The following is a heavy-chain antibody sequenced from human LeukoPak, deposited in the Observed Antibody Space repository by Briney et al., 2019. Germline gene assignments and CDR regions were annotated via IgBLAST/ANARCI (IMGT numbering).Heavy chain of an antibody. V-gene: IGHV1-69*05. J-gene: IGHJ3*02. CDR1: GGTFSSYA. D-gene: IGHD6-19*01. CDR3: ARDRTLWAVAGTDPQGAFDI. CDR2: IIPIFGTA. Sequence: SVKLSCKASGGTFSSYAISWVRQAPGQGLEWMGRIIPIFGTANYAQKFQGRVTITTDESTSTAYLELSSLRSEDTAVYYGARDRTLWAVAGTDPQGAFDIWGQGTMVTVSS.